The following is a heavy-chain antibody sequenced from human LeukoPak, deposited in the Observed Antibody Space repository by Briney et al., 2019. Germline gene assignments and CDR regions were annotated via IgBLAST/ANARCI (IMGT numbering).Heavy chain of an antibody. V-gene: IGHV1-69*05. J-gene: IGHJ4*02. CDR1: GGTFSSYA. CDR3: ARLLDDYYDSSGYPEGY. D-gene: IGHD3-22*01. Sequence: EASVKVSCKASGGTFSSYAISWVRQAPGQGLEWMGGIIPIFGTANYAQKFQGRVTITTDESTSTAYMELSSLRSEDTAVYYYARLLDDYYDSSGYPEGYWGQGTLVTVSS. CDR2: IIPIFGTA.